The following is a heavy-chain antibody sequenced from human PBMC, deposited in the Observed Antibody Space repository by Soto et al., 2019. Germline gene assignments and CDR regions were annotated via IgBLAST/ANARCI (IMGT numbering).Heavy chain of an antibody. CDR3: ARVGFRTFSFMDV. V-gene: IGHV3-7*03. J-gene: IGHJ6*02. D-gene: IGHD3-10*01. Sequence: GGSLRLSCAASGFTFSSYRMSWVRQAPGKGLEWVANIKQDGSEKYYVDSVKGRFTISRDNAKNSLYLQMNSLRAEDTAVYYCARVGFRTFSFMDVWGQGTTVTVSS. CDR2: IKQDGSEK. CDR1: GFTFSSYR.